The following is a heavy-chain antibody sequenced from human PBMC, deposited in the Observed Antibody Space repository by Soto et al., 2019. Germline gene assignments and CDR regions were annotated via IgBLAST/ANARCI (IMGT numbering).Heavy chain of an antibody. CDR3: ARNDVLLWFGELLHGPTGWFDP. J-gene: IGHJ5*02. CDR1: GGSVSSGSYY. V-gene: IGHV4-61*01. Sequence: SETLSLTCTVSGGSVSSGSYYWSWIRQPPGKGLEWIGYIYYSGSTNYNPSLKSRVTISVDTSKNPFSLKLSSAAAADTAVYYCARNDVLLWFGELLHGPTGWFDPWGQGTLVTVSS. CDR2: IYYSGST. D-gene: IGHD3-10*01.